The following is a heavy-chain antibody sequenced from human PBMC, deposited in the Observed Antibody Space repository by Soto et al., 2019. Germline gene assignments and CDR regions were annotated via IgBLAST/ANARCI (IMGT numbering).Heavy chain of an antibody. J-gene: IGHJ6*03. D-gene: IGHD2-2*01. CDR1: GVSISSRNR. CDR2: VSHSGST. CDR3: ANTRGLGLMDA. Sequence: QVHLLESGPGLVEPSGTLSLTCTVSGVSISSRNRWSWVRQSRGKGLEWIGEVSHSGSTNSNPSLQGRVTIALNESNNQFSLNLESMTAADADVYFCANTRGLGLMDAGGKGPTVVVS. V-gene: IGHV4-4*02.